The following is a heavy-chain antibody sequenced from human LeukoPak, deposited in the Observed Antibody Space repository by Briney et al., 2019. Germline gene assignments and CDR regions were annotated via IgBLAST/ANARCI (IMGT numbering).Heavy chain of an antibody. D-gene: IGHD3-10*01. CDR3: TRGKPESVFDS. CDR1: GGSFSGYC. CDR2: INHSGST. J-gene: IGHJ4*01. Sequence: SETLSLTCSVYGGSFSGYCWSWIRQPPGKGLEWIGEINHSGSTNYNPSLKTRVTISLDRSKDQFSLKLTSVTAADTAVYYCTRGKPESVFDSWGRGTLVTVSS. V-gene: IGHV4-34*01.